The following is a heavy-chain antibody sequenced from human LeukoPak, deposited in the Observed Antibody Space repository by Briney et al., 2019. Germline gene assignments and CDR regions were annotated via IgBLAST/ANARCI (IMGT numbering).Heavy chain of an antibody. CDR2: IYYSGST. CDR3: ARDLSGRWFDP. J-gene: IGHJ5*02. Sequence: SETLSLTCSVSAGSISSGGYYWSWIRQHPGKGLEWIGNIYYSGSTYYNPSLKSRVTISVGTSKNQLSLKVNSVTAADTAVYYCARDLSGRWFDPWGQGTLVIVSS. V-gene: IGHV4-31*02. CDR1: AGSISSGGYY.